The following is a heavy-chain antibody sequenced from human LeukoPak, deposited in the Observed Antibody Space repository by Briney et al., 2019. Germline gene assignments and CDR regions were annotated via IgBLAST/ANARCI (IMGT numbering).Heavy chain of an antibody. Sequence: GGSLRLSCAASGFTFTSYSINWVRQAPGKGLEWVSSISSSSSYIYYADSVKGRFTISRDNAKNSLYLQMNSLRAEDTAVYYCARHPPLDSGSYQYYFDYWGQGTLVTVSS. D-gene: IGHD1-26*01. CDR1: GFTFTSYS. V-gene: IGHV3-21*01. CDR2: ISSSSSYI. CDR3: ARHPPLDSGSYQYYFDY. J-gene: IGHJ4*02.